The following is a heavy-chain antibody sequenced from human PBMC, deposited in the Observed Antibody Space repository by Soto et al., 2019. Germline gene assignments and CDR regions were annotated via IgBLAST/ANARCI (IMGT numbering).Heavy chain of an antibody. CDR3: ARDLGREEVALGAFDI. V-gene: IGHV1-18*01. Sequence: QVQLVQSGAEVKKPGASVKVSCKASGYTFTSYGIRWVRQAPGQGLEWMGWISAYNGNTNYAQKLQGRVTMTTDTSTSTAYLELRSLRSDDTAVYYCARDLGREEVALGAFDIWGQGTMVTVSS. D-gene: IGHD5-12*01. CDR2: ISAYNGNT. CDR1: GYTFTSYG. J-gene: IGHJ3*02.